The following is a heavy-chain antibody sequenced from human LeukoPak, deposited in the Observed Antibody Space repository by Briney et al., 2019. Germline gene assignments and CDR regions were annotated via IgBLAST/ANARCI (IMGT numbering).Heavy chain of an antibody. CDR1: GFTFSSYA. CDR2: ISGSGGST. Sequence: GGSLRLSCAASGFTFSSYAMSWVRQAPGKGLEWVSAISGSGGSTYYADSVNGRFTISRDNSKNTLFLQMNSLRTEDTAIYHCARGGNWGYFDYWGQGTLVTVSS. D-gene: IGHD7-27*01. CDR3: ARGGNWGYFDY. J-gene: IGHJ4*02. V-gene: IGHV3-23*01.